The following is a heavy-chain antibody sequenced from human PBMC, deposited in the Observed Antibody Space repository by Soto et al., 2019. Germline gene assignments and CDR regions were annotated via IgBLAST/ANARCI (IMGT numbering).Heavy chain of an antibody. CDR2: ISGSGGST. CDR1: GFTFSSYA. J-gene: IGHJ4*02. Sequence: EVQLLESGGGLVQPGGSLRLSCAASGFTFSSYAMSWVRQAPGKGLEWVSAISGSGGSTYYADSVKGRFTISRDNSKNTQYLQMNSLRAEDTAVYYCARVPTNQNVLRLLEWDGEGLYFEYWGQGTLVTVSS. CDR3: ARVPTNQNVLRLLEWDGEGLYFEY. D-gene: IGHD3-3*01. V-gene: IGHV3-23*01.